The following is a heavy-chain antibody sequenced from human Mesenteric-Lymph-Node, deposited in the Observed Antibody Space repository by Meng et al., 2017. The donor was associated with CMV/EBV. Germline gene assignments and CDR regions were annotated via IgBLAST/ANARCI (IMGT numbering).Heavy chain of an antibody. D-gene: IGHD4-23*01. Sequence: SGGSVGTGGYYWTWIRQHPGRGLEWIGYIYYNGATDYNPALKSRVSISVDTSKNQFSLKLTSVTAADTAVYYCANTGFNGGGENFQHWGQGTLVTVSS. CDR3: ANTGFNGGGENFQH. CDR1: GGSVGTGGYY. J-gene: IGHJ1*01. CDR2: IYYNGAT. V-gene: IGHV4-31*02.